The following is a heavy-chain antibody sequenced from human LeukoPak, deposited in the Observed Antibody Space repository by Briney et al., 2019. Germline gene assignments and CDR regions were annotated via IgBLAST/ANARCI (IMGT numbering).Heavy chain of an antibody. D-gene: IGHD2-2*01. CDR3: ARVLGYCSSTSCYAPEKTFDY. J-gene: IGHJ4*02. CDR1: GGAFSGYY. Sequence: SETLSLTCAVYGGAFSGYYWSWIRQPPGKGLEWIGEINHSGSTNYNPSLKSRVTISVDTSKNQFSLKRSSVTAADTAVYYCARVLGYCSSTSCYAPEKTFDYWGQGTLVTVSS. CDR2: INHSGST. V-gene: IGHV4-34*01.